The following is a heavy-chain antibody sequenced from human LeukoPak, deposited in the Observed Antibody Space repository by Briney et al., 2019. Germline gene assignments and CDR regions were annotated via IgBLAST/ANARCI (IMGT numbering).Heavy chain of an antibody. CDR3: AKDIGPSVSGWYGGYFDN. CDR2: IKPDGSES. V-gene: IGHV3-7*01. CDR1: GITFGSHW. D-gene: IGHD6-19*01. J-gene: IGHJ4*02. Sequence: PGGSLRLSCTASGITFGSHWMSWVRQAAGKGLEWVGYIKPDGSESYYVDSVKGRFAISRDNAKNSLYLQMNSLRAEDTAVYYCAKDIGPSVSGWYGGYFDNWGQGTLVTVSS.